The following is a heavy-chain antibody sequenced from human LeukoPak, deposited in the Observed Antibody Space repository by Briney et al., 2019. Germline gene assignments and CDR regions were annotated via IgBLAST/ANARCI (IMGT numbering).Heavy chain of an antibody. J-gene: IGHJ4*02. V-gene: IGHV3-7*01. Sequence: GGSLRRSCAASGFTLSDYWMNWVRQAPGKGLEWVANINLHGSVKLHVDSVEGRFTISRDNAKNSLFLQMTSLKVKDTAVYYCAAWGLYSYWGQGTLVTVSS. CDR1: GFTLSDYW. CDR2: INLHGSVK. CDR3: AAWGLYSY. D-gene: IGHD4-11*01.